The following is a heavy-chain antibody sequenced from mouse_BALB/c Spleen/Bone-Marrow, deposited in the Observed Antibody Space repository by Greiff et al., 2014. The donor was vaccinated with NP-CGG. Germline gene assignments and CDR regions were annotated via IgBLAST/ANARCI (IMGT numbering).Heavy chain of an antibody. J-gene: IGHJ2*01. CDR3: ARASYYYGSRYDY. D-gene: IGHD1-1*01. CDR2: IGIGGST. Sequence: VNLVESGPGLVAPSQSLSITCTVSGFSLTSYGVRWVRQPPGKGLEWLGVIGIGGSTNYNSALMSRLSISKDNSKSQVFLKMNSLQTDDTAMYYCARASYYYGSRYDYWGQGTTLTVSS. CDR1: GFSLTSYG. V-gene: IGHV2-9*02.